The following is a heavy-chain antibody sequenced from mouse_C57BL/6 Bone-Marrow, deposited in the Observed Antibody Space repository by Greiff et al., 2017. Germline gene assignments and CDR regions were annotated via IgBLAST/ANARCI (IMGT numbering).Heavy chain of an antibody. CDR1: GFTFSSYA. V-gene: IGHV5-4*01. D-gene: IGHD2-3*01. J-gene: IGHJ1*03. CDR2: ISDGGSYT. CDR3: ARDMMVTTEYFDV. Sequence: EVMLVESGGGLVKPGGSLKLSCAASGFTFSSYAMSWVRQTPEKRLEWVATISDGGSYTYYPDNVKGRFTISRDNAKNNLYLQMSHLKSEDTAMYYCARDMMVTTEYFDVWGTGTTVTVSS.